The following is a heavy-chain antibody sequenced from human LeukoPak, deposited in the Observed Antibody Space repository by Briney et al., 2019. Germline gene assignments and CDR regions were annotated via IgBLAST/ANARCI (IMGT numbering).Heavy chain of an antibody. D-gene: IGHD3-16*01. CDR3: AGPLPGDDAFDI. V-gene: IGHV4-34*01. J-gene: IGHJ3*02. Sequence: SETLSHTCAVYGGSFSGYYWSWIRQPPGKGLEWIGEINHSGSTNYNPSLKSRVTISVDTSKNQFSLKLSSVTAADTAVYYCAGPLPGDDAFDIWGQGTMVTVSS. CDR2: INHSGST. CDR1: GGSFSGYY.